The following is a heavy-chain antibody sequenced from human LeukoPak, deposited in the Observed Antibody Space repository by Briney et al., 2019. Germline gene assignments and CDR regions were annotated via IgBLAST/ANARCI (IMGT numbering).Heavy chain of an antibody. D-gene: IGHD2-15*01. Sequence: GGSLRLSCAASGFTFSSYAMSWVRQAPGKGLEWVSGISGSGSGTYFADSVKGRFTISRDNSKDTLYLQMDSLRAEDTAVYYCAKGSGSSCYSPCDYWGQGILVTVSS. J-gene: IGHJ4*02. CDR2: ISGSGSGT. V-gene: IGHV3-23*01. CDR1: GFTFSSYA. CDR3: AKGSGSSCYSPCDY.